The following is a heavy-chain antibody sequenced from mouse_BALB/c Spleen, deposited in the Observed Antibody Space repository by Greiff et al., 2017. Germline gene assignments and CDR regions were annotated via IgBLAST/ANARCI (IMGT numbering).Heavy chain of an antibody. CDR1: GYSITSGYY. V-gene: IGHV3-6*02. Sequence: EVQLQQSGPGLVKPSQSLSLTCSVTGYSITSGYYWNWIRQFPGDKLEWMGYISYDGSNNYNPSLKNRISITRDTSKNQFFLKLNSVTTEDTATYYCARGVWPYYFDYWGQGTTLTVSS. CDR3: ARGVWPYYFDY. D-gene: IGHD2-10*02. CDR2: ISYDGSN. J-gene: IGHJ2*01.